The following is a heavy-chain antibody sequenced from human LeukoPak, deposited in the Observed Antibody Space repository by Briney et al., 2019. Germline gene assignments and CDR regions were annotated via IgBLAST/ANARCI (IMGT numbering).Heavy chain of an antibody. J-gene: IGHJ5*02. CDR3: ARVLNWFDP. V-gene: IGHV4-4*07. CDR1: GGSISSYY. Sequence: SETLSLTCSVSGGSISSYYWSWIRQPAGKGLEWIGRMYISGTTNYNPSLKSRVTMSLDTSNNQFSLRLSSVTAAGTAVYYCARVLNWFDPWGQGTLVTVSS. CDR2: MYISGTT.